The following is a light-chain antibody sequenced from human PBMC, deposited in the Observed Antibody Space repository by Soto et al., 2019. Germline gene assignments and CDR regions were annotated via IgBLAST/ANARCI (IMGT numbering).Light chain of an antibody. CDR2: KAS. V-gene: IGKV1-5*03. CDR1: QSFSSW. J-gene: IGKJ1*01. CDR3: QQYNSFPWT. Sequence: LSASVGDTVTISCRASQSFSSWLAWYQQKPGKAPKLLIYKASSLQSGVPSRFSGSGSGTEFTLTISSLQPDDFATYYCQQYNSFPWTFGQGTKVDIK.